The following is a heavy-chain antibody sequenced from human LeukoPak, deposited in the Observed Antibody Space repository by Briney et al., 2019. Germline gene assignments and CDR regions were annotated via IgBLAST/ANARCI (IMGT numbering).Heavy chain of an antibody. CDR1: GGSIGSGGYS. Sequence: SETLSLTCAVSGGSIGSGGYSWSWIRQPPGKGLEWIGYIYHSGSTYYNPSLKSRVTISVDRSKNQFSLKLSSVTAAGTAVYYCARLYYYDSSGYYDYNWFDPWGQGTLVTVSS. CDR3: ARLYYYDSSGYYDYNWFDP. J-gene: IGHJ5*02. D-gene: IGHD3-22*01. CDR2: IYHSGST. V-gene: IGHV4-30-2*01.